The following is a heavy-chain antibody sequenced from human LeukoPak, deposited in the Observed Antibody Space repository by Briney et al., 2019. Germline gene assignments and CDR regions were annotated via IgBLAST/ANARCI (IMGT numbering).Heavy chain of an antibody. CDR2: ISAYNGNT. CDR3: ASAGIVGAYHDAFDL. D-gene: IGHD1-26*01. Sequence: ASVKVSYKASGYTFTSYGISWVRQAPGQGLEWMGWISAYNGNTNYAQKLQRRFTMTTDTPASKAYMELRSLRSDDTAVYYCASAGIVGAYHDAFDLWGQGTMVSVSS. V-gene: IGHV1-18*01. CDR1: GYTFTSYG. J-gene: IGHJ3*01.